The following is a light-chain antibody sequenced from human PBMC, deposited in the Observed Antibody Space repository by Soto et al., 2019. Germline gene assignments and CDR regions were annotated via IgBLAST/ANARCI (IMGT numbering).Light chain of an antibody. J-gene: IGLJ3*02. CDR2: EVT. V-gene: IGLV2-23*02. CDR3: CTYAGHVPK. CDR1: SSDVGYYDL. Sequence: QSVLTQPASVSGSPGQSITISCAGTSSDVGYYDLVSWYQQHPGKAPKLIIFEVTQRPSGISDRFSASKSGFTASLTISGLQPEDEAAYFCCTYAGHVPKFGGGTKLTVL.